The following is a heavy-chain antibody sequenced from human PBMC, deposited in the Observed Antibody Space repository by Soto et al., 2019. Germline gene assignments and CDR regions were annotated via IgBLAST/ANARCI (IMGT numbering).Heavy chain of an antibody. Sequence: ASVKVSCKASGYTFTSYGISWARQAPGQGLEWMGWISAYNGNTNYAQKRQGRVTMTRDTSTSTAYMELRSLRSDDTAVYYCASGTSTFYCSGGSCYAGGYYFDYWGQGTLVTVS. V-gene: IGHV1-18*01. CDR1: GYTFTSYG. CDR3: ASGTSTFYCSGGSCYAGGYYFDY. D-gene: IGHD2-15*01. J-gene: IGHJ4*02. CDR2: ISAYNGNT.